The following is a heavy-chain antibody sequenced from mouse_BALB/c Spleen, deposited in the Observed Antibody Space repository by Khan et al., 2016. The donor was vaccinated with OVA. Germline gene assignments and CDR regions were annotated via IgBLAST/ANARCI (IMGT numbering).Heavy chain of an antibody. CDR3: ARDGSRSLFAY. Sequence: QVQLKQSGTDLVRPGVSVKISCKGSGYTFTEYAMNWVKESHEKSLEWIGVISTNYGDARYNQKFKGKATMTVDNSSSTAYMELARLTSEASAIYYCARDGSRSLFAYWGQGTLVTVSA. D-gene: IGHD1-1*01. V-gene: IGHV1S137*01. J-gene: IGHJ3*01. CDR2: ISTNYGDA. CDR1: GYTFTEYA.